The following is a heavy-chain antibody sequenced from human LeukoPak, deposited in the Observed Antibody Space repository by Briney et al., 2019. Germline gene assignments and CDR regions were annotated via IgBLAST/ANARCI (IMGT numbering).Heavy chain of an antibody. V-gene: IGHV3-23*01. CDR2: ISGRGGST. CDR3: AKLTGIVGASSAFDI. CDR1: GFTFSSYG. J-gene: IGHJ3*02. D-gene: IGHD1-26*01. Sequence: GGSLRLSCAASGFTFSSYGMSWVRQAPGKGLEWVSAISGRGGSTYYADSVKGRFTISRDNSKNTVYLQMNSLRAEDTAVYYCAKLTGIVGASSAFDIWGQGTKVTVSS.